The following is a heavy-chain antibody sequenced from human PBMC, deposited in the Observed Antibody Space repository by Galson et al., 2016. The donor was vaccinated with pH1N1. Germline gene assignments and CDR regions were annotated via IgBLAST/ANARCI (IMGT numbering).Heavy chain of an antibody. V-gene: IGHV3-7*01. J-gene: IGHJ4*02. D-gene: IGHD1-26*01. CDR1: GFIFSDYW. CDR2: INQGGSRK. Sequence: SLRLSCAASGFIFSDYWMSWVRQAPGKGLEWVAKINQGGSRKYYVDSMKGRCTLSRDNAENSLSLQMNSLRVEDTALYYCATEDYYTSLYWGQGILVTVSS. CDR3: ATEDYYTSLY.